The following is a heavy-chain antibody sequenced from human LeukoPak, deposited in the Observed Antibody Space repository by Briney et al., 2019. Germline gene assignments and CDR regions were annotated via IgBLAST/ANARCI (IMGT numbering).Heavy chain of an antibody. Sequence: KPSETLSLTCTVSGGSISSYYWSWIRQPPGKGLEWIGYIYYSGSTNYNPSLKSRVTISVDTSKNQFSLKLSSVTAADTAVYYCARYTYYYDSSGYEYYFDYWGQGTLVTVSS. V-gene: IGHV4-59*01. D-gene: IGHD3-22*01. CDR2: IYYSGST. CDR1: GGSISSYY. J-gene: IGHJ4*02. CDR3: ARYTYYYDSSGYEYYFDY.